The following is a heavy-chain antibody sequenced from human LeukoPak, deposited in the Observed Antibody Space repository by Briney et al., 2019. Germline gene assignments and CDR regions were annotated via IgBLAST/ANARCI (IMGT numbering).Heavy chain of an antibody. Sequence: GRSLRLSCAASGFTFSSYGMHWVREAPGKGLECVAVISYDGSNKYYADSVKGRFTISRDNSKNTLYLQMNSLRAEDTAVYYCAKDLGQQLGPFDYWGQGTLVTVSS. J-gene: IGHJ4*02. CDR1: GFTFSSYG. CDR2: ISYDGSNK. CDR3: AKDLGQQLGPFDY. V-gene: IGHV3-30*18. D-gene: IGHD6-13*01.